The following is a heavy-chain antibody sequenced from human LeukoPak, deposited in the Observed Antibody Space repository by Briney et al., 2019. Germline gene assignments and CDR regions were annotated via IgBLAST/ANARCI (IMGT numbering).Heavy chain of an antibody. CDR3: ARLAYCSNDVCYSNYYYSMDV. Sequence: GEPLKISCKGSGYTFSSYWIGWVRQMPGKGLGWMWIIYPDDSDTRYSPSFQGQVTISADKSISTAYLQWSSLKASDTAMYYCARLAYCSNDVCYSNYYYSMDVWGKGTTVTVSS. J-gene: IGHJ6*03. CDR1: GYTFSSYW. D-gene: IGHD2-8*01. V-gene: IGHV5-51*01. CDR2: IYPDDSDT.